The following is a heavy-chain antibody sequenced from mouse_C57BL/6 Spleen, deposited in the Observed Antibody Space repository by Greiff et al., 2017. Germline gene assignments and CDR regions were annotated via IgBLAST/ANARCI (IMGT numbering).Heavy chain of an antibody. D-gene: IGHD2-3*01. Sequence: VQLQQSGPELVKPGASVKISCKASGYAFSSSWMNWVKQRPGKGLEWIGRIYPGDGDTNYNGKFKGKATLTADKSSSTAYMQLSSLTSEDSAVYFCARDDGTPRWYFDVWGTGTTVTVSS. CDR2: IYPGDGDT. CDR3: ARDDGTPRWYFDV. CDR1: GYAFSSSW. V-gene: IGHV1-82*01. J-gene: IGHJ1*03.